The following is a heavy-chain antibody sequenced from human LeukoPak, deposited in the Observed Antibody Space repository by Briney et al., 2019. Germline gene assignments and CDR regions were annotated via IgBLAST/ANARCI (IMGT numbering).Heavy chain of an antibody. V-gene: IGHV3-74*01. CDR1: GFSFSNYW. J-gene: IGHJ4*02. CDR3: VRGQLERPRSTFDY. D-gene: IGHD3-3*01. CDR2: IKSDGSDT. Sequence: GGSLRLSCAASGFSFSNYWVHWVRQAPGKGLVWVSRIKSDGSDTIYDDSVTGRFTISRDNAKNTLYLQMNSLRAEDTAVYYCVRGQLERPRSTFDYWGQGTLVTVSS.